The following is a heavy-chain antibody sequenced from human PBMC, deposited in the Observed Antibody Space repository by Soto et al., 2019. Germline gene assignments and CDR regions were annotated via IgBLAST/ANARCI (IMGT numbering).Heavy chain of an antibody. CDR2: IIPFFGTS. Sequence: QVHLVQSGAEVKKPGSSVKVSCKASGGNFRSESINWVRQAPGQGLEWMGGIIPFFGTSDYAQKFQGRLTITADESTTTAYRELSSLRSQDTAVYYCARGHEFGGNSDAYGIWGQGTMVIVSS. J-gene: IGHJ3*02. D-gene: IGHD2-21*02. V-gene: IGHV1-69*12. CDR3: ARGHEFGGNSDAYGI. CDR1: GGNFRSES.